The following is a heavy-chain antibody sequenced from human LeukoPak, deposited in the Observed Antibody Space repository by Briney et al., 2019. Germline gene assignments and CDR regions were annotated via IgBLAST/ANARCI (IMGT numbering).Heavy chain of an antibody. D-gene: IGHD6-13*01. CDR1: GYSFTSYW. Sequence: GESLKISCKGSGYSFTSYWISWVRQMPGKGLEWMGIIYPGDSDTRYSPSFQGQVTISADKSISTAYLQWSSLKASDTAMYYCASHVSLGSSWYNYYGMDVWGQGTTVTVSS. CDR3: ASHVSLGSSWYNYYGMDV. V-gene: IGHV5-51*01. J-gene: IGHJ6*02. CDR2: IYPGDSDT.